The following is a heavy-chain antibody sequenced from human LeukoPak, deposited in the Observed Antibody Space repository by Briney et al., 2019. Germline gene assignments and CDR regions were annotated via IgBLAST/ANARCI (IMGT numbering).Heavy chain of an antibody. CDR1: GGSISSYY. V-gene: IGHV4-59*01. Sequence: SETLSLTCTVSGGSISSYYWSWIRQPAGKGLEWIGYIFYSGRTNYTPSLKSRVTISIDTSKDQFSLKLRSVTAADTAVYYCAREALGTSDFDYWGQGTLVTVSS. CDR2: IFYSGRT. J-gene: IGHJ4*02. CDR3: AREALGTSDFDY. D-gene: IGHD7-27*01.